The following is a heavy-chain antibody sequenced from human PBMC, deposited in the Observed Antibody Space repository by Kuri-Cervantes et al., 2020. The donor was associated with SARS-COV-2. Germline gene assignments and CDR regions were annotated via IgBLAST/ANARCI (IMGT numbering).Heavy chain of an antibody. Sequence: ASVKVSCKTSGYTFTSYGITWVRQAPGQGLEWMGWISSFNGDTDYTQTLQGRVTMTTDTSTSTVYMELRSLTSDDTAVYYCARLLYYYTSGPDPLDNWGQGTLVTVSS. D-gene: IGHD3-10*01. V-gene: IGHV1-18*04. CDR2: ISSFNGDT. J-gene: IGHJ4*02. CDR1: GYTFTSYG. CDR3: ARLLYYYTSGPDPLDN.